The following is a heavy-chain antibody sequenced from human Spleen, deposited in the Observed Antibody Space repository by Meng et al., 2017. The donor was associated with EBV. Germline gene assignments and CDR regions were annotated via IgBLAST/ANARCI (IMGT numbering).Heavy chain of an antibody. J-gene: IGHJ4*02. D-gene: IGHD4-23*01. Sequence: VRFVQSGAEGRKPGASEKVSSKAAGYTFTSSPIHWGRQAPGQRPEWMGWSNAANGNTKLSQKFQGRIAITRDTDASTAFMELSSLSPEDTAVYYCASLGGNSYAWDDWGQGTLVTVSS. V-gene: IGHV1-3*01. CDR1: GYTFTSSP. CDR2: SNAANGNT. CDR3: ASLGGNSYAWDD.